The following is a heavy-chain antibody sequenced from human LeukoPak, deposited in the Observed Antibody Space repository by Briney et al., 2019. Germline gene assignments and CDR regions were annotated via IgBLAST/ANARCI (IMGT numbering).Heavy chain of an antibody. Sequence: PSGTLSLTCNVTGASIISTNWWNWVRQPPGKGLEWIGEIYQSGYTKYNPSLKSRVTISVDKSKNQFSLKLSSVTAADTAVYYCARGQLGIRAFDIWGQGTMVTVSS. CDR1: GASIISTNW. CDR2: IYQSGYT. D-gene: IGHD7-27*01. J-gene: IGHJ3*02. CDR3: ARGQLGIRAFDI. V-gene: IGHV4-4*02.